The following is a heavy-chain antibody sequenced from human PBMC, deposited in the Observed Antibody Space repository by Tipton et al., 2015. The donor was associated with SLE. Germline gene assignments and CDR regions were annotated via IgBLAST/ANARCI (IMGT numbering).Heavy chain of an antibody. D-gene: IGHD1-26*01. Sequence: TLSLTCSVSGGSINVYYWSWVRQPPGKGLEWIGYVSYSGSTNYNPSLQSRVTISVDTSKNQFSLKLRSVTAADTAVYYCARHFSGSYSFDYWGQGKLVTVSS. CDR2: VSYSGST. V-gene: IGHV4-59*01. CDR1: GGSINVYY. J-gene: IGHJ4*02. CDR3: ARHFSGSYSFDY.